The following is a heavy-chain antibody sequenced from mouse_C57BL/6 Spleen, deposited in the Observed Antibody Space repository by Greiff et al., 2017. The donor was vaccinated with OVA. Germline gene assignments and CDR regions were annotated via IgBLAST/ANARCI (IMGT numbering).Heavy chain of an antibody. CDR2: INPSSGYT. CDR3: AIITAEVGSRQYFDF. D-gene: IGHD1-1*01. CDR1: GYTFTSYT. V-gene: IGHV1-4*01. J-gene: IGHJ1*03. Sequence: VQLQQSGAELARPGASVKMSCKASGYTFTSYTMHWVKQRPGQGLEWIGYINPSSGYTKYNQKFKDKATLTADKSSSTAYMQLSSLTSEDSAVYYCAIITAEVGSRQYFDFWGTGTTVTVSS.